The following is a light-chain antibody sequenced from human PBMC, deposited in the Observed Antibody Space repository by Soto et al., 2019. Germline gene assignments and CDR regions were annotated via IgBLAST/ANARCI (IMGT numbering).Light chain of an antibody. J-gene: IGLJ1*01. Sequence: QSVLTQPASLSGSPGQSITISCTGTSSDIGGYNSVSWYQQHPGKAPKVMIYEVTRRPSGVPVRFSGSKSGNTASLTVSALHAEDEADYYCSSYTDRKNLVFGTGTKVTVL. CDR3: SSYTDRKNLV. V-gene: IGLV2-8*01. CDR1: SSDIGGYNS. CDR2: EVT.